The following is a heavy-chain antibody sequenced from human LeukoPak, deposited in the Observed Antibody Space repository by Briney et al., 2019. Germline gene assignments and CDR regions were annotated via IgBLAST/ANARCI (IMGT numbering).Heavy chain of an antibody. V-gene: IGHV3-21*01. Sequence: KPGGSLRLSCAASGFTFSSYSMNWVRQAPGKGLEWVSSISSSSSYIYYADSVKGRFTISRDNAKNSLYLQMNSLRAEDTAVYFCARDLYNTSGYYHGGHWGQGTLVTVSS. CDR2: ISSSSSYI. J-gene: IGHJ4*02. D-gene: IGHD3-22*01. CDR3: ARDLYNTSGYYHGGH. CDR1: GFTFSSYS.